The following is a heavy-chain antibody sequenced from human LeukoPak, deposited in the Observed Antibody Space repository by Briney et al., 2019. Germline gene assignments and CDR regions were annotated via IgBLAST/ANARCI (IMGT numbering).Heavy chain of an antibody. CDR1: GFTFSNAW. J-gene: IGHJ6*02. CDR3: AREPYSNYYYYGMDV. Sequence: PGGSLRLSCAASGFTFSNAWMSWVRQAPGKGLEWVSVIYSGGSTYYADSVKGRFTISRDNSKNTLYLQMNSLRAEDTAVYYCAREPYSNYYYYGMDVWGQGTTVTVSS. V-gene: IGHV3-53*01. D-gene: IGHD4-11*01. CDR2: IYSGGST.